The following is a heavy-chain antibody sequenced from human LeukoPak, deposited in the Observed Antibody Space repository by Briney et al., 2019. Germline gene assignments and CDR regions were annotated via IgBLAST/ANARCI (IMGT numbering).Heavy chain of an antibody. J-gene: IGHJ4*02. V-gene: IGHV3-21*01. Sequence: GGSLRLSXAASGFTFSSYSMNWVRQAPGKGLEWVSSISSSSSYIYYADSVKGRFTISRDNAKNSLYLQMNSLRAEDTAVYYCAREGDSYYYDSSGYYTDYWGQGTLVTVSS. D-gene: IGHD3-22*01. CDR1: GFTFSSYS. CDR3: AREGDSYYYDSSGYYTDY. CDR2: ISSSSSYI.